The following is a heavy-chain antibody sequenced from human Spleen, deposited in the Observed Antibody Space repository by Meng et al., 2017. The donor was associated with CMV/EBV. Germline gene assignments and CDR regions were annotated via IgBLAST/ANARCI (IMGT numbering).Heavy chain of an antibody. CDR1: GGSISSSRYY. D-gene: IGHD3-3*01. J-gene: IGHJ6*02. CDR3: ARDFWSGYYQGYYYYYGMDV. V-gene: IGHV4-39*07. CDR2: IYYSGST. Sequence: SETLSLTCTVSGGSISSSRYYWGWIRRPPGKGLEWIGSIYYSGSTYYNPSLKSRVTISVDTSKNQFSLKLSSVTAADTAVYYCARDFWSGYYQGYYYYYGMDVWGQGTTVTFSS.